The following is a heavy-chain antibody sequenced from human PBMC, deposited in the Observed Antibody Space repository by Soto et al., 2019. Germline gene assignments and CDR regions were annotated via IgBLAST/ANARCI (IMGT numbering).Heavy chain of an antibody. D-gene: IGHD1-7*01. Sequence: GGSLRLSCAASGFTFSSYAMHWVRQAPGKGLEWVAVISYDGSNKYYADSVKGRFTISRDNSKNTLYLQMNSLRAEDTAVYYCARDSRGNFYYYYYGVDVWGQGTTVTVSS. J-gene: IGHJ6*02. V-gene: IGHV3-30-3*01. CDR3: ARDSRGNFYYYYYGVDV. CDR1: GFTFSSYA. CDR2: ISYDGSNK.